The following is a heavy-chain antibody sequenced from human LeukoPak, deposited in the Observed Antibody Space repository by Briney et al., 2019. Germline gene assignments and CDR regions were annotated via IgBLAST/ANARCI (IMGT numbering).Heavy chain of an antibody. Sequence: ASVKVSCKASGYTFTSYDINWVRQATGQGLEWMGWMNPNSGNTGYAQKFQGRVTMTRNTSISTAYMELSSLGSEDTAVYYCAQIWFGSYYYYGMDVWGQGTTVTVSS. CDR2: MNPNSGNT. J-gene: IGHJ6*02. D-gene: IGHD3-10*01. CDR1: GYTFTSYD. CDR3: AQIWFGSYYYYGMDV. V-gene: IGHV1-8*01.